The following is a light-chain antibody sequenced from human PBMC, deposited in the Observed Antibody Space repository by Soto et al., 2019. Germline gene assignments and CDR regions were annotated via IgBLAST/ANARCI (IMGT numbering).Light chain of an antibody. V-gene: IGKV1-39*01. CDR2: AAS. CDR1: QSIVRY. Sequence: DIQMTQSPPSLSASVGDRVTITCRASQSIVRYLNWYQQKPGKAPKLLIYAASSLQSGVPSRFSGSGSGTDFALTISSLQPEDFATYYCQQSYSTLPLTFGGGTKVDIK. J-gene: IGKJ4*01. CDR3: QQSYSTLPLT.